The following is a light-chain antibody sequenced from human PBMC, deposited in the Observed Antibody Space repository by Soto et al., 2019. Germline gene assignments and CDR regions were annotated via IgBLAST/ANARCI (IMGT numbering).Light chain of an antibody. CDR1: SSDVGGYNY. V-gene: IGLV2-14*01. CDR2: DVS. CDR3: SSYTSSSTVV. Sequence: QSVLTQPASVSGSPGQSITISCTGTSSDVGGYNYVSWYQQHPGKAPKLMIYDVSNRPSGVSNRFSGSKSGNTASLNISGLQAEDEADYYCSSYTSSSTVVFGTGTKVTVL. J-gene: IGLJ1*01.